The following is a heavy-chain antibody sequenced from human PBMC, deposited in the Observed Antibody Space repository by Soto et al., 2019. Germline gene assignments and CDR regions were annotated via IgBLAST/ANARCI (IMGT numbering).Heavy chain of an antibody. J-gene: IGHJ4*02. CDR3: VKDTGDFDF. Sequence: EVQLLESGGGFVQPGGSLRLSCAASGFTFNTYAMAWVRQAPGKGLEWVSGISGSGFGTYYADSVKGRFTISRDNSKNTLYLQMNGLRADDTAVYYCVKDTGDFDFWGQGTRVTVSS. CDR1: GFTFNTYA. CDR2: ISGSGFGT. D-gene: IGHD2-8*02. V-gene: IGHV3-23*01.